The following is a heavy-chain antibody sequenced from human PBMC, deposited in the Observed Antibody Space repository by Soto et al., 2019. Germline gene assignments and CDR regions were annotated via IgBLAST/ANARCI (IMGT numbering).Heavy chain of an antibody. J-gene: IGHJ5*02. V-gene: IGHV4-59*01. CDR3: ARDFSGSGNLLPPYNWFDP. D-gene: IGHD3-10*01. Sequence: SETLSLTCTISGASIRSSYWSWVRQSPGKGLEWIGYVYYTGSTNYNPSLKSRVTISVDTSKNQFYLKLTSVTAADTAVYYCARDFSGSGNLLPPYNWFDPWGQGTLVTVSS. CDR1: GASIRSSY. CDR2: VYYTGST.